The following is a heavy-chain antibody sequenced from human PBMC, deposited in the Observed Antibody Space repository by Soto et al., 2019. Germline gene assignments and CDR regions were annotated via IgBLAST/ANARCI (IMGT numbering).Heavy chain of an antibody. V-gene: IGHV3-21*01. CDR2: ISRGSTYV. CDR3: VGNLRGYDVFDY. Sequence: PGESLKISCAASEFTFGGYSMDWVRQAPGRGLEWVSSISRGSTYVYYADSVRGRFTISRDNAKNSLFLQMNSLRAEDTTVYYGVGNLRGYDVFDYWGPGTPVTVSS. J-gene: IGHJ4*02. D-gene: IGHD3-3*01. CDR1: EFTFGGYS.